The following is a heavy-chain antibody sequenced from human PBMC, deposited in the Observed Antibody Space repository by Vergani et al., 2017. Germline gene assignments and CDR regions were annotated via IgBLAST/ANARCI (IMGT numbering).Heavy chain of an antibody. V-gene: IGHV4-31*03. CDR3: ASHRLGGYSSSWNPVGAFDI. D-gene: IGHD6-13*01. J-gene: IGHJ3*02. CDR1: GGSISSGGYY. Sequence: QVQLQESGPGLVKPSQTLSLTCTVSGGSISSGGYYWSWIRQHPGKGLEWIGYIYYSGSTNYNPSLKSRVTMSVDTSKNQFSLKLSSVTAADTAVYYCASHRLGGYSSSWNPVGAFDIWGQGTMVTVSS. CDR2: IYYSGST.